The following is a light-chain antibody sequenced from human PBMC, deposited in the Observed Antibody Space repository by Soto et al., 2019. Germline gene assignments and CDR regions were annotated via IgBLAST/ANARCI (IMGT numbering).Light chain of an antibody. CDR3: QQTNSFPVT. Sequence: PSTLSASVGDRVTITFRASQSISSWLAWYQQKPGKAPKLLIYDASSLESGVPSRFSGSGSGTDFTLTISCLQSEDFASYYCQQTNSFPVTFGQGTRLEIK. V-gene: IGKV1-5*01. CDR1: QSISSW. CDR2: DAS. J-gene: IGKJ5*01.